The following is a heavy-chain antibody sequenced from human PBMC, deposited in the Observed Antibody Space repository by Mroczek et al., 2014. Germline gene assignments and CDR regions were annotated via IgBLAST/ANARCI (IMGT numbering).Heavy chain of an antibody. CDR3: AGYSGYDTIDF. V-gene: IGHV4-39*01. D-gene: IGHD5-12*01. CDR1: GGSISSSSYY. J-gene: IGHJ4*02. CDR2: IYYTGST. Sequence: QVQLQQWGPRLVKPSETLSLTCTVSGGSISSSSYYWGWIRQPPGQGLEWIGSIYYTGSTYYNPSLKSRVTISIDTSKNQFSLKLRSVTAADTAAFYCAGYSGYDTIDFWGQGTLVTVSS.